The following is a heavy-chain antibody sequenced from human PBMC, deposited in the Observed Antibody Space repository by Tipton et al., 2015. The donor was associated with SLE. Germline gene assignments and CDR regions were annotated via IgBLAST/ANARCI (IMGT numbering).Heavy chain of an antibody. J-gene: IGHJ4*02. CDR1: GGSFSGYY. D-gene: IGHD3-3*01. Sequence: TLSLTCAVYGGSFSGYYWTWIRQPPGKGLEWIGSIYYTGTTSYNPSLKSRLTISVDTSKNQFSLKLSSMTAADTAVYFCARTGPDVELEWGDYFDFWGQGTLVTVSS. CDR3: ARTGPDVELEWGDYFDF. CDR2: IYYTGTT. V-gene: IGHV4-59*01.